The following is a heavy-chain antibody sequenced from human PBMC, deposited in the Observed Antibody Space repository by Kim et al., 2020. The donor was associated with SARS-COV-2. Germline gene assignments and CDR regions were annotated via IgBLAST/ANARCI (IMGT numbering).Heavy chain of an antibody. V-gene: IGHV4-31*03. CDR2: IYYNGST. Sequence: SETLSLTCTVSGGSISSGGYYWSWIRQHPGKGLEWIGYIYYNGSTYYNPALKSRVTISVDKSKNKLSLQLSSVTAADTAVYYYTSTRYSGYVWDQNNWFDPWGQGTLVTVSS. J-gene: IGHJ5*02. D-gene: IGHD5-12*01. CDR3: TSTRYSGYVWDQNNWFDP. CDR1: GGSISSGGYY.